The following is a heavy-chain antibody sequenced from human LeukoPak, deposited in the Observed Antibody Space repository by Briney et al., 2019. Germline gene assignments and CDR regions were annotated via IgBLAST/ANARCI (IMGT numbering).Heavy chain of an antibody. CDR1: GFTFSSYA. CDR3: ARDRAMIIPSSLLH. V-gene: IGHV3-30-3*01. D-gene: IGHD3-16*01. Sequence: GGSLRLSCAASGFTFSSYAMHWVRQAPGKGLEWVAVISYDGSNEYYADSVKGRFTISRDNSKSTLYLQMNSLRAEDTAVYYCARDRAMIIPSSLLHWGQGTPVTVSS. CDR2: ISYDGSNE. J-gene: IGHJ4*02.